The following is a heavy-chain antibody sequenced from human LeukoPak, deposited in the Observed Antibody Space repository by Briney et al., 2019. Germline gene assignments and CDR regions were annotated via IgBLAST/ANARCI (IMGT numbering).Heavy chain of an antibody. Sequence: GGSLRLSCAASGLSFTTFAMSWVRQGPARGLEWVSSMKGTGETFYADSVKGRFTLSRDSSRNTVHLQLNNLRVEETAIYYCARASWVSTTDAVRWGQGTLVTVSS. CDR3: ARASWVSTTDAVR. V-gene: IGHV3-23*01. D-gene: IGHD1-14*01. J-gene: IGHJ4*02. CDR2: MKGTGET. CDR1: GLSFTTFA.